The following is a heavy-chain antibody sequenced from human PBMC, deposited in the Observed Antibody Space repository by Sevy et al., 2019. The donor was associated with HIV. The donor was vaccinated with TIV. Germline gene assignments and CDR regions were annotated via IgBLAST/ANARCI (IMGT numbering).Heavy chain of an antibody. Sequence: GGSLRLSCAASGFTFRTYAMTWVRQAPGKGLDWVSAISGSGASTYYAYSVKGRFTISRDNSKNTLYLQMNSLRAEDTAVYYCAKEGGGYNYDSSGLLDNWGQGTLVTVSS. D-gene: IGHD3-22*01. CDR3: AKEGGGYNYDSSGLLDN. V-gene: IGHV3-23*01. CDR1: GFTFRTYA. CDR2: ISGSGAST. J-gene: IGHJ4*02.